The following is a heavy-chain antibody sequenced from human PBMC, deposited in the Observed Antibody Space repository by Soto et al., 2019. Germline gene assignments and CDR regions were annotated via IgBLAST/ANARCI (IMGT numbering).Heavy chain of an antibody. D-gene: IGHD6-19*01. J-gene: IGHJ4*02. CDR1: GYTFTSSG. CDR2: LSTYNGDT. V-gene: IGHV1-18*01. CDR3: ARTVAGYFDS. Sequence: QVQLVQSGAEVKKPGASVKVSCKASGYTFTSSGINWVRQAPGQGPEWMGWLSTYNGDTNYAQKFQGRVTMTTDTSTSTAYMDLRSLRSDDRAVYYCARTVAGYFDSWGQGTLVTVSS.